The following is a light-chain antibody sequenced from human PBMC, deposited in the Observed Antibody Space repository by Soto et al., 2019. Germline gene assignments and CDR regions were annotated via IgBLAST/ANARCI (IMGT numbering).Light chain of an antibody. CDR2: LEGSGSY. Sequence: QPVLTQSSSASASLGSSVKLTCTLSSGHNNYIIAWHQQQPGKAPRYLMRLEGSGSYNKGSGVPDRFSGSSSGADRYLTISNLQSEDEADYYCETWDSNTWVLGGGTKVTVL. V-gene: IGLV4-60*03. CDR1: SGHNNYI. J-gene: IGLJ3*02. CDR3: ETWDSNTWV.